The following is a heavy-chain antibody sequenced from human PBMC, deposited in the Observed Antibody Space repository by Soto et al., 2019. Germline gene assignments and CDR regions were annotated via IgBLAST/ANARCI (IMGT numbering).Heavy chain of an antibody. D-gene: IGHD3-22*01. V-gene: IGHV3-23*01. Sequence: PGGSPRISSAASGFTVSNSGMTWARQNTGKGLEWVSAVSGSGSSTYYADSVKGRFTISRDNSKNTLYLQMNSLRAEDTAVYHCAKFFVSSGCSDVDYWVKRTLVTVSS. CDR1: GFTVSNSG. CDR2: VSGSGSST. CDR3: AKFFVSSGCSDVDY. J-gene: IGHJ4*02.